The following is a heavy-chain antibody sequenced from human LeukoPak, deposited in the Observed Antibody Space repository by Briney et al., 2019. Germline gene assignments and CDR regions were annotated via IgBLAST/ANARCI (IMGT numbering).Heavy chain of an antibody. CDR1: GGTFSSYA. J-gene: IGHJ6*02. CDR2: IIPILGIA. Sequence: GASVKVSCKAYGGTFSSYAISWVRQAPGQGLEWMGRIIPILGIASYAQKFQGRVTITADKSTSTAYMELSSLRSEDTAVYYCARDLASYYYYYGMDVWGQGATVTVSS. V-gene: IGHV1-69*04. CDR3: ARDLASYYYYYGMDV.